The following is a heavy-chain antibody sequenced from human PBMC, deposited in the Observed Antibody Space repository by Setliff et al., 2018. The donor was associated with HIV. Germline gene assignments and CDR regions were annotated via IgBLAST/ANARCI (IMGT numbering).Heavy chain of an antibody. CDR1: GGSISSSSYY. CDR3: ARRNYYGSGSTWDYGMGV. Sequence: ETLSLTCTVSGGSISSSSYYWGWIRQPPGKGLEWIGSIYYSGSTYYNPSLKSRVTISVDTSKNQFSLKLSSVTAADTAVYYCARRNYYGSGSTWDYGMGVWGQGTTVTVSS. D-gene: IGHD3-10*01. J-gene: IGHJ6*02. V-gene: IGHV4-39*01. CDR2: IYYSGST.